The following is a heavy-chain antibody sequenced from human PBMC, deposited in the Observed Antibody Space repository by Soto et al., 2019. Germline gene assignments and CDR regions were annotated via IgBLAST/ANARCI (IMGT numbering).Heavy chain of an antibody. CDR1: GGSFSDYS. CDR3: AGERVVVVTAAVRVWDSYYYYGMDV. D-gene: IGHD2-2*02. V-gene: IGHV4-34*01. CDR2: INHSGST. J-gene: IGHJ6*02. Sequence: SETLSLTCAVYGGSFSDYSWSWIRQPPGTGLEWIGEINHSGSTNYSPSLKSRLTISVDTSKNQFSLKLSSVTAADTAVYYCAGERVVVVTAAVRVWDSYYYYGMDVWGRGTTVTVXS.